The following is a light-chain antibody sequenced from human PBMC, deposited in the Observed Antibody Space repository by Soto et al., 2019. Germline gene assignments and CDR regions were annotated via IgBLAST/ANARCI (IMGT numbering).Light chain of an antibody. CDR1: SSNIGADYD. CDR2: GNS. CDR3: QSYDSSLNGLV. Sequence: QPVLTQPPSVSGAPGQRVTISCTGSSSNIGADYDVHWYQQLPGTAPKLLISGNSNRPSGVPDRFSGSKSGTSASLAITGLQAEDEADYHCQSYDSSLNGLVFGGGTKLTVL. J-gene: IGLJ2*01. V-gene: IGLV1-40*01.